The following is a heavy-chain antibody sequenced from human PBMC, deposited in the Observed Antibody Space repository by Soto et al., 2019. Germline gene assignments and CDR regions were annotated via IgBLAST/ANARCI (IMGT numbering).Heavy chain of an antibody. D-gene: IGHD6-13*01. Sequence: PSETLSLTCTVSGGSISSGGYYWSWIRQHPGKGLEWIGYIYYSGSTYYNPSLKSRVTISVDTSKNQFSLKLSSVTAADTAVYYCARDWGYRPRVPAKYFHRMDVWGQGTTVTVSS. CDR1: GGSISSGGYY. V-gene: IGHV4-31*03. J-gene: IGHJ6*02. CDR2: IYYSGST. CDR3: ARDWGYRPRVPAKYFHRMDV.